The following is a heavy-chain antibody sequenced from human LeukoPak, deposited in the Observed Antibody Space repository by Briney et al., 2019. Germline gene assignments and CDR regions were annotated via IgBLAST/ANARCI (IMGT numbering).Heavy chain of an antibody. CDR3: ARGGYYDSSGSPLDV. CDR1: GFTVSSNY. V-gene: IGHV3-53*05. D-gene: IGHD3-22*01. J-gene: IGHJ6*04. CDR2: IYSGGTT. Sequence: GGSLRLSCAASGFTVSSNYMSCVRQAPGKGLEWVSVIYSGGTTHYADSVKGRFTISRDNSKNRLFLQMNSLRTDDTAVYYCARGGYYDSSGSPLDVWSKGTTVTVSS.